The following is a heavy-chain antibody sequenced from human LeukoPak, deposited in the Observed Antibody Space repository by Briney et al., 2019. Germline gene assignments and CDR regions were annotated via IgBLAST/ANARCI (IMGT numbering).Heavy chain of an antibody. CDR2: IYSGGST. D-gene: IGHD3-22*01. Sequence: GGSLRLSCAASGFTVSSNYMSWVRQAPGKGLEWVSVIYSGGSTYYADSVKGRFTISRDNSKNTLYLQMNSLRAEDTAVYYCAKSITMIVAVINYYYYGMDVWGQGTTVTVSS. V-gene: IGHV3-53*01. J-gene: IGHJ6*02. CDR1: GFTVSSNY. CDR3: AKSITMIVAVINYYYYGMDV.